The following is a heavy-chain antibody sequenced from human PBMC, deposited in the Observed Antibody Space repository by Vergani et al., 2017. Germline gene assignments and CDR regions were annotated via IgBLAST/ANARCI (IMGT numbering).Heavy chain of an antibody. D-gene: IGHD6-13*01. CDR2: VRNKEDGVTP. CDR1: GFTFTDYG. CDR3: TTGFPGSSWSTY. V-gene: IGHV3-49*04. J-gene: IGHJ4*01. Sequence: EVQLVESGGGLEQPGRSLRLSCRASGFTFTDYGISWVRQAPGKGLEWVGFVRNKEDGVTPEHAASVKGRFTISRDDSKALAYLQMNSLKTEDTAVYYCTTGFPGSSWSTYWGQGTLVTVSS.